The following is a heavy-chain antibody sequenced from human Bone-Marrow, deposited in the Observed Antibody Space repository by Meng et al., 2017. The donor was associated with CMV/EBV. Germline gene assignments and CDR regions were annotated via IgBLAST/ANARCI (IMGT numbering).Heavy chain of an antibody. V-gene: IGHV1-8*01. CDR2: MNPNSGNT. D-gene: IGHD2-21*01. J-gene: IGHJ4*02. Sequence: QVHVVQAGGEVKKPGASVKIDGKASGYPFTSYDINSVRQAAGKGLEWMGWMNPNSGNTDYSPPFQGMVPLPLPLSPRPASMHLRSLISDSSAVYYCACWAGHTFDFWGQGTLVTVSS. CDR3: ACWAGHTFDF. CDR1: GYPFTSYD.